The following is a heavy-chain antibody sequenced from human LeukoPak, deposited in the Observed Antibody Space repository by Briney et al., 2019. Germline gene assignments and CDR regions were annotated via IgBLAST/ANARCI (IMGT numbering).Heavy chain of an antibody. CDR1: GFTFSNYA. D-gene: IGHD6-19*01. Sequence: GGSLRLSCAASGFTFSNYAMNWVRQAPGKGLEWVSSVSSSSSYIYYADSVKGRFTISRDNAKNSLYLQMNSLRAEDTAVYYCARDANIAVAGTVSFDYWGQGTLVTVSS. CDR3: ARDANIAVAGTVSFDY. J-gene: IGHJ4*02. CDR2: VSSSSSYI. V-gene: IGHV3-21*01.